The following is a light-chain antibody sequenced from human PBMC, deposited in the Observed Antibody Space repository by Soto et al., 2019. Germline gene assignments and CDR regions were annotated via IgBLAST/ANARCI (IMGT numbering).Light chain of an antibody. V-gene: IGLV4-69*01. CDR1: SGHSSHV. Sequence: QSVLTQSPSASASLGASVKLTCTLSSGHSSHVIAWHQQQPEKGPRYLMKLNTDGSHSRGDGIPDRFSGSSSGAERYLTISSLQSEDEADYYCQTWGTGPWVFGGGTQLTVL. CDR2: LNTDGSH. J-gene: IGLJ3*02. CDR3: QTWGTGPWV.